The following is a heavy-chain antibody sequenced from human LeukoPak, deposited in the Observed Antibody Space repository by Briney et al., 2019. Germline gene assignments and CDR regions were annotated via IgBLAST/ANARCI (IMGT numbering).Heavy chain of an antibody. CDR1: GGSISIYY. J-gene: IGHJ5*02. Sequence: SETLSLTCTVSGGSISIYYWSWIRQPAGKGLEWIGRMYTSGSTNYNPSLKSRVTMSVDTSKNQFSLRLSSVTAADTAVYYCARGCSYYDFWSGYYTGNWFDPWGQGTLVTVSS. CDR3: ARGCSYYDFWSGYYTGNWFDP. D-gene: IGHD3-3*01. V-gene: IGHV4-4*07. CDR2: MYTSGST.